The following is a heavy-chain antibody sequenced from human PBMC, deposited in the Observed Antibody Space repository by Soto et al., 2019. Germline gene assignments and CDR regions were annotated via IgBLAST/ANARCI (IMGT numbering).Heavy chain of an antibody. D-gene: IGHD3-10*01. J-gene: IGHJ6*02. CDR2: IRYSGSTI. CDR1: GFTFSDYS. Sequence: GGSLRLSCAASGFTFSDYSMNWVRQAPGKGLEWVSDIRYSGSTIYYADSVKGRFTISRDNSKNTLYLQMNSLRAEDTAVYYCAKEVRGGYYYYYGMDVWGQGTTVTVSS. CDR3: AKEVRGGYYYYYGMDV. V-gene: IGHV3-48*01.